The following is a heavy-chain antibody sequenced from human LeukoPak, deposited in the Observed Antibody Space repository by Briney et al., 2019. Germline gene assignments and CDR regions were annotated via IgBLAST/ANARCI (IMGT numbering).Heavy chain of an antibody. CDR2: IYYSGST. Sequence: PSETLSLTCTVSGGSISSSSYYWGWIRQPPGKGLEWIGSIYYSGSTYYNPSLKSRVTISVDKSKNQFSLKLSSVTAADTAVYYCARVNNSGSYSRWFYYYYYMDAWGKGTTVTVSS. J-gene: IGHJ6*03. CDR3: ARVNNSGSYSRWFYYYYYMDA. CDR1: GGSISSSSYY. D-gene: IGHD1-26*01. V-gene: IGHV4-39*07.